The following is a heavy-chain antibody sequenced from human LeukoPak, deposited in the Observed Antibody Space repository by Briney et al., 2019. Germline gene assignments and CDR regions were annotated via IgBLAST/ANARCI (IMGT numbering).Heavy chain of an antibody. CDR2: ISWNSGSI. Sequence: GGSLRLSCAASGFTFDDYAMHWVRQAPGKGLEWVSDISWNSGSIGYADSVKGRFTISRDNSKNTLYLQMNSLRAEDTAVYYCARGQRRHTDMAPSFDYWGQGTLVTVSS. D-gene: IGHD5-18*01. CDR1: GFTFDDYA. J-gene: IGHJ4*02. CDR3: ARGQRRHTDMAPSFDY. V-gene: IGHV3-9*01.